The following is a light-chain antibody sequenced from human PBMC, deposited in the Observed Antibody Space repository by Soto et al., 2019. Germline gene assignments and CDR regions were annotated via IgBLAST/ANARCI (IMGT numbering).Light chain of an antibody. CDR2: DAS. CDR1: QSISSW. CDR3: QQFNTSPWT. V-gene: IGKV1-5*01. J-gene: IGKJ1*01. Sequence: DIPITQSPSSLCASVGDSVTITCRASQSISSWLAWYQQKPGKAPKLLIYDASSLESGVPSRFSGSGSGTEFTLTISSLQPDDFATYYCQQFNTSPWTFGQGTKVDI.